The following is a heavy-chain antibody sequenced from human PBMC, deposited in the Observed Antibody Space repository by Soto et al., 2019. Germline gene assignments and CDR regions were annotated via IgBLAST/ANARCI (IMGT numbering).Heavy chain of an antibody. CDR1: GYSFTSYW. V-gene: IGHV5-10-1*01. CDR3: ASLPHRVRGGYYYHVMDV. J-gene: IGHJ6*02. CDR2: IDPSDSYT. D-gene: IGHD3-10*01. Sequence: PGESLNIFCKGSGYSFTSYWIIWVRKMPGTGLEWMRRIDPSDSYTNYSPSFQGHVTISADKSISTASVKWSVLKASDTAMYYCASLPHRVRGGYYYHVMDVCGQGTRDTVS.